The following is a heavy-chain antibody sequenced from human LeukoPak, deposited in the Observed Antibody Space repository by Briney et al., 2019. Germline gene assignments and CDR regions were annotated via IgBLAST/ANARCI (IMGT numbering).Heavy chain of an antibody. CDR3: ARESIAVAGTGIDY. J-gene: IGHJ4*02. V-gene: IGHV4-61*02. Sequence: SETLSLTRTVSGGSISSGSYYWSWIRQPAGKGLEWIGRIYTSGSTNYNPSLKSRVTISVDTSKNQFSLKLSSVTAADTAVYYCARESIAVAGTGIDYWGQGTLVTVSS. CDR2: IYTSGST. D-gene: IGHD6-19*01. CDR1: GGSISSGSYY.